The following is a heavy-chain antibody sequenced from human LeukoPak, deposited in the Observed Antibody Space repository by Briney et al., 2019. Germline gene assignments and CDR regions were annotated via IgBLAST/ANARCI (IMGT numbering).Heavy chain of an antibody. Sequence: SETLSLTCTVSGYSISSGYYWGWIRQPPGKGLEWIGSIYHSGSTYYNPSLKSRVTIPVDTSKNQFSLKLSSVTAADTAVYYCARDIRDYGDYEGYYYYMDVWGKGTTVTVSS. J-gene: IGHJ6*03. CDR1: GYSISSGYY. V-gene: IGHV4-38-2*02. D-gene: IGHD4-17*01. CDR3: ARDIRDYGDYEGYYYYMDV. CDR2: IYHSGST.